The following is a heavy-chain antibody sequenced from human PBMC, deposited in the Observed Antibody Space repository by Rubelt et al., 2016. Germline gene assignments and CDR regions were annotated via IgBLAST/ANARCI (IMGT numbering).Heavy chain of an antibody. CDR3: AREFNGDYFDY. D-gene: IGHD4-17*01. Sequence: SGSTNYNPSLKSRVTISVDTSKNQFSLKLSSVTAADTAVYYCAREFNGDYFDYWGQGTLVTVSS. V-gene: IGHV4-59*01. J-gene: IGHJ4*02. CDR2: SGST.